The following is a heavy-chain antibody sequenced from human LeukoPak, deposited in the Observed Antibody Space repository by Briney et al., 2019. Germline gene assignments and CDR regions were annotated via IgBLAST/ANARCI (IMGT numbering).Heavy chain of an antibody. V-gene: IGHV5-51*01. Sequence: GESLKISCKGSGYNFITYWIAWVRQMPGKGLEWMGIIYPGDSDTRYSPAFQGQVTISADKSISTAYLQWSSLTASDTAMYYCARLAYSTTWSAARFDPWGQGTLVTVSS. CDR3: ARLAYSTTWSAARFDP. J-gene: IGHJ5*02. D-gene: IGHD3-16*01. CDR1: GYNFITYW. CDR2: IYPGDSDT.